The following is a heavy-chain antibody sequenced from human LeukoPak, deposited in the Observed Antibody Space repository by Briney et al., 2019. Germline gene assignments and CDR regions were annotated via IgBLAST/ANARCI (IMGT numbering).Heavy chain of an antibody. J-gene: IGHJ3*02. V-gene: IGHV3-11*01. CDR1: GVTFSDYY. D-gene: IGHD3-10*01. Sequence: GGALRLSCAASGVTFSDYYMSWIRQAPGKGLEGGSYISSSGSTIYYADSVKGRFTISRDNAKNSLYLQMNSLRAEDTPMYYCAQDIPGSGTFADAFDIWGHGTLVTVSS. CDR3: AQDIPGSGTFADAFDI. CDR2: ISSSGSTI.